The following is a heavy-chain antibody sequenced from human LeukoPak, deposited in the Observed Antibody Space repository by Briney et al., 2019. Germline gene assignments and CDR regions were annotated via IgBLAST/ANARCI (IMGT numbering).Heavy chain of an antibody. J-gene: IGHJ5*02. CDR1: GYSFTSYW. Sequence: GESLKISCKGSGYSFTSYWIGWVRQMPGKGLEWMGIIYPGDSDTRYSPSFQGQVTISADKSISTAYLQWSSLKASDTAMYYCARPLIAAAGIRRWFDPWGQGTLVTVSS. D-gene: IGHD6-13*01. CDR3: ARPLIAAAGIRRWFDP. CDR2: IYPGDSDT. V-gene: IGHV5-51*01.